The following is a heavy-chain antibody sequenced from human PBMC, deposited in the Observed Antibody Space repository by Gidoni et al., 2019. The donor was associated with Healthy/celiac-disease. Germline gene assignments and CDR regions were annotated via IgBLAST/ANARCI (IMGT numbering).Heavy chain of an antibody. Sequence: EVQLVESGGGLIQPGGSLRLSCAASGFTVSSHYMSWVRQAPGKGLEWVSVIYSGGSTYSADSVKGRFAISRDNSKNTLYLQMNSLRAEDTAVYYCARDGPDGSGPNYYYYGMDVWGQGTTVTVSS. J-gene: IGHJ6*02. CDR3: ARDGPDGSGPNYYYYGMDV. CDR1: GFTVSSHY. D-gene: IGHD3-10*01. CDR2: IYSGGST. V-gene: IGHV3-53*01.